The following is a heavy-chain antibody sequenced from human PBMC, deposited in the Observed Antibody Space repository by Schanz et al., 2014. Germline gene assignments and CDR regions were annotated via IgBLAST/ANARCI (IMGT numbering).Heavy chain of an antibody. CDR2: IYSGIGA. CDR3: ARVHHYDPSGWGYFDY. V-gene: IGHV3-66*01. Sequence: EVHLVESGGGLVKPGGSLRLSCAASGFTVSSNHMSWVRQAPGKGLEWVSVIYSGIGAYYADSVKDRFTVSRDNSKNTVYLQMNRLRAEDTAVYYCARVHHYDPSGWGYFDYWGQGALVTVSS. J-gene: IGHJ4*02. D-gene: IGHD3-22*01. CDR1: GFTVSSNH.